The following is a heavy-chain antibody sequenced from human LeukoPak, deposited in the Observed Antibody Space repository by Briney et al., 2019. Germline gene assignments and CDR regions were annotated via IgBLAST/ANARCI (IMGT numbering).Heavy chain of an antibody. CDR1: GGSISSYY. D-gene: IGHD6-19*01. CDR2: IYTSGST. V-gene: IGHV4-4*07. J-gene: IGHJ5*02. Sequence: PSETLSLTCTVSGGSISSYYWSWIRQPAGKGLEWIGRIYTSGSTNYNPSLKSRVTMSVDTSKNQFSLKLSSVTAADTAVYYCARDQASGWYRWFDPWGQGTLVTVSS. CDR3: ARDQASGWYRWFDP.